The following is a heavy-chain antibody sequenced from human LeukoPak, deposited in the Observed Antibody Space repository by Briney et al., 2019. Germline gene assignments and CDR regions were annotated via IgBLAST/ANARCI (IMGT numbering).Heavy chain of an antibody. J-gene: IGHJ4*02. CDR1: GGSISSYY. V-gene: IGHV4-59*08. CDR3: ARHGGVAPFDY. CDR2: IFSTGNT. D-gene: IGHD2-8*02. Sequence: SETLSLTCTVSGGSISSYYWSWIRQPPGDGLEWIGYIFSTGNTNYNPSLRSRITISIDTSKNQFSLHLSSVTAADTAVYYCARHGGVAPFDYWGQGTLVTVSS.